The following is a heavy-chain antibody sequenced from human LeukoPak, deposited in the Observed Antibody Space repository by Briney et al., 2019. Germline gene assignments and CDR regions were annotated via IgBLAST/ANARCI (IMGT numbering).Heavy chain of an antibody. V-gene: IGHV3-53*01. CDR3: ARTMVTSRRGGYFDY. D-gene: IGHD4-17*01. J-gene: IGHJ4*02. CDR1: GLTVSSTY. Sequence: GGSLRLSCAASGLTVSSTYMSWVRQAPGKGLEWVSVIYSGGSTYYADSAKGRFTISRDNSKNTLYLQMNSLRAEDTAVYYCARTMVTSRRGGYFDYWGQGTLVTVSS. CDR2: IYSGGST.